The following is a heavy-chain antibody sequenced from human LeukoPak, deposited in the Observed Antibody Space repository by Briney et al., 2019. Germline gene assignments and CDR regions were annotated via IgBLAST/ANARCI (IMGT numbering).Heavy chain of an antibody. V-gene: IGHV4-34*01. CDR2: INHSGST. Sequence: SETLSLTCPVYGGSFSGYYWSWIRQPPGKGLEWIGEINHSGSTNYNPSLKSRVTISVDTSKNQFSLKLSSVTAADTAVYYCARPRSNYGDYGFGYWGQGTLVTVSS. CDR3: ARPRSNYGDYGFGY. CDR1: GGSFSGYY. D-gene: IGHD4-17*01. J-gene: IGHJ4*02.